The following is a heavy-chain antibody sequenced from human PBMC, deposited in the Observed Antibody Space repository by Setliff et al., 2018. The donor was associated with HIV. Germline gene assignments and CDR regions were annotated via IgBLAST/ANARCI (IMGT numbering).Heavy chain of an antibody. CDR1: GYSISDGYY. CDR3: ARLLVAGMLFDY. J-gene: IGHJ4*02. CDR2: IHHSGSA. D-gene: IGHD2-15*01. Sequence: ETLSLTCAVSGYSISDGYYWGWIRQPPGKGPEWIGSIHHSGSAHFNPSLKSRVAMSVDTSENQFSLKLNSVTAADTAVYYCARLLVAGMLFDYWGQGTLVTVSS. V-gene: IGHV4-38-2*01.